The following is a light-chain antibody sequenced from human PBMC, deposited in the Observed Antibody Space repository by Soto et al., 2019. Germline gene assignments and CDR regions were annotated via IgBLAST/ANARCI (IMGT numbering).Light chain of an antibody. CDR2: GSS. CDR3: QQYGSSPPYT. V-gene: IGKV3-20*01. J-gene: IGKJ2*01. Sequence: EVVLTQSPGTLSLSPGERATLSCRASQSVSNNYLAWYQQKPGQSPKLLIFGSSDRATCIPDRFSGSGSGTDFTLTISSLEPEDFAVYYCQQYGSSPPYTFGQGTKLESK. CDR1: QSVSNNY.